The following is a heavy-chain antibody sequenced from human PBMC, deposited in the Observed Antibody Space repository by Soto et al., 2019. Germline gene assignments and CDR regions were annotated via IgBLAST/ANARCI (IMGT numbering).Heavy chain of an antibody. D-gene: IGHD2-8*01. V-gene: IGHV4-31*01. J-gene: IGHJ4*02. CDR3: ARVYCTNGVCYAGSDFYFDS. Sequence: QVQLQESGPGLVKPSQNLSLTCSVSGGSISSGGHYWSWIRQHPGKGLEWIGYIYFSGSTYYNPSLKSQVIISVDTSKNQFSLKLSSVTAADTAVYYCARVYCTNGVCYAGSDFYFDSWGQGTLVTVSS. CDR2: IYFSGST. CDR1: GGSISSGGHY.